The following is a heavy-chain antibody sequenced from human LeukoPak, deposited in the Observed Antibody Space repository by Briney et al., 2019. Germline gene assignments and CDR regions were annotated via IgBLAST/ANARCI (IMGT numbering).Heavy chain of an antibody. Sequence: SETLSLTCTVSGGSISSYYWSWIRQPPGKGLEWIGYIYYSGSTNYNPSLKSRVTISVDTSKNQFSLKLSSVTAADTAVYYCARDFTYYYDSSGLGWFDPWGQGTLVIVSS. V-gene: IGHV4-59*01. CDR1: GGSISSYY. CDR2: IYYSGST. CDR3: ARDFTYYYDSSGLGWFDP. J-gene: IGHJ5*02. D-gene: IGHD3-22*01.